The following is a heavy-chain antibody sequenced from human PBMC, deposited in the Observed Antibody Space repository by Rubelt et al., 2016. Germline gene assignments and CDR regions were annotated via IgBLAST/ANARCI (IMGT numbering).Heavy chain of an antibody. CDR1: GTSINNNNHY. V-gene: IGHV4-39*07. CDR3: ARGLYATRMAS. J-gene: IGHJ4*02. CDR2: IYYSGST. Sequence: QVQLQSSGPGLVQSPETLSLTCTVSGTSINNNNHYWGWVRLTPGKGLEWIGSIYYSGSTYYNPSLKSRVTISADTSNNQFSLKLGSVTAADTAVYYCARGLYATRMASWGQGTLVTVSS. D-gene: IGHD3-16*01.